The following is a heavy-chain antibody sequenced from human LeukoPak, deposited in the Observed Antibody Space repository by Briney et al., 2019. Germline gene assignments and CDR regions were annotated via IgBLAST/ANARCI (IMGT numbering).Heavy chain of an antibody. J-gene: IGHJ3*02. D-gene: IGHD3-22*01. V-gene: IGHV1-18*01. CDR3: AREYDDSSGYYDAFDI. CDR1: GYTFTSYG. CDR2: ISAYNGNT. Sequence: ASVKVSCKASGYTFTSYGISWVRQAPGQGLEWMGWISAYNGNTNYAQKLQGRVTMTTDTSTSTAYMELRSLRSDDTAVHYCAREYDDSSGYYDAFDIWGQGTMVTVSS.